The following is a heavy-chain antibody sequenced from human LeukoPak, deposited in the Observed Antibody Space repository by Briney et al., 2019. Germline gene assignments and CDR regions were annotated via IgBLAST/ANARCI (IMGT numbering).Heavy chain of an antibody. CDR2: LRGDGTIT. V-gene: IGHV3-74*01. Sequence: GGSLRLSCVASGRNLGSYWMHWVRQAPGEVLGWDARLRGDGTITRYADSVKGRFTISRDNSKNTVYLQLNSLRVEDTAVYFCARDPLVEMATRHYWGLGTLVTVSS. J-gene: IGHJ4*02. D-gene: IGHD1-14*01. CDR3: ARDPLVEMATRHY. CDR1: GRNLGSYW.